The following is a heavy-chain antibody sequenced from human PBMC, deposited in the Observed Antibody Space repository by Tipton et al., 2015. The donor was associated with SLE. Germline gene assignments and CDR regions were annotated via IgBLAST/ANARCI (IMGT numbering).Heavy chain of an antibody. CDR3: SSGAFDI. J-gene: IGHJ3*02. CDR1: GGSISSSSYY. CDR2: IYYSGST. V-gene: IGHV4-39*07. Sequence: LRLSCTVSGGSISSSSYYWGWIRQPPGKGLEWIGSIYYSGSTYYNPSLKSRVTISVDTSKNQFSLKLSSVTAADTRRPPRSSGAFDIWGQGTMVTVSS. D-gene: IGHD1-14*01.